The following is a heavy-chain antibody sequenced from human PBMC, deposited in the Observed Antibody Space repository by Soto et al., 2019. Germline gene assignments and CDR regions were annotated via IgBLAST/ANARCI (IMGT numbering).Heavy chain of an antibody. CDR2: ISFDGSNK. CDR1: GFNFGSYA. CDR3: ARDMGYSYRTGYGLDV. Sequence: PGGSLRLFCEASGFNFGSYAMHWVRQTPGKGLEWVAVISFDGSNKFYAESVKGRITISRDNSKNTLFLQMNSLRPEDTAVYYCARDMGYSYRTGYGLDVWGQGTTVTVSS. J-gene: IGHJ6*02. D-gene: IGHD5-18*01. V-gene: IGHV3-30-3*01.